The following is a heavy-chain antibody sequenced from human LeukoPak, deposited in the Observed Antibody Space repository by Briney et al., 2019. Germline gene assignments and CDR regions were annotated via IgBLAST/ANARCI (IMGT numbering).Heavy chain of an antibody. J-gene: IGHJ4*02. CDR3: ARHLSGVAGYTYGRGIDF. D-gene: IGHD5-18*01. V-gene: IGHV3-7*01. CDR2: IKQDGSEK. Sequence: GGSLRLSCAASGFTFSSYWMSWVRQAPGKGLEWVANIKQDGSEKYYVDSVKGRFTISRDNAKKSLYLQMNSLRAEDTAVYYCARHLSGVAGYTYGRGIDFWGQGTLVTVSS. CDR1: GFTFSSYW.